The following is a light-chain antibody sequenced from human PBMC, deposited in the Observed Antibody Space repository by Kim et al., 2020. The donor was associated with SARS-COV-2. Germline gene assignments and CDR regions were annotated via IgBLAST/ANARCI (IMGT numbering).Light chain of an antibody. CDR2: DVS. V-gene: IGLV2-14*04. J-gene: IGLJ1*01. Sequence: GQSITISCTGTSSDGGAYNYVSWYQLHPGKAPELMVFDVSERPSGISNRFSGSKSGNTASLTITGLQAEDEADYYCCSYATSRSYVFGTGTKVTVL. CDR1: SSDGGAYNY. CDR3: CSYATSRSYV.